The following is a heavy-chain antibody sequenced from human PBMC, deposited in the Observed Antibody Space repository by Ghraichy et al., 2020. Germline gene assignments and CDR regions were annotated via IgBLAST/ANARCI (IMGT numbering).Heavy chain of an antibody. CDR2: IYDSGST. Sequence: SKTLSLTCTVSGGSISSYYWSWIRQPPGKGLEWIGYIYDSGSTNYNPSLKSRVTISLDTSKNQFSLKLSSVTAADTAVYYCARTKSGSYPDYWGQGTLVTVSS. CDR3: ARTKSGSYPDY. J-gene: IGHJ4*02. V-gene: IGHV4-4*09. D-gene: IGHD1-26*01. CDR1: GGSISSYY.